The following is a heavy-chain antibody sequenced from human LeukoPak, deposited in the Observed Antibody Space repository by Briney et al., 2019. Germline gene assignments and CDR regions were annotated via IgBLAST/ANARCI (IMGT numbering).Heavy chain of an antibody. CDR3: ARGGSGNWNAPFDY. Sequence: GGSLRLSCAASGFTFSDYYMNWVRQAPGKGLEWVSSSSSSSYIYDSDSVKGRFTISRDNAKNSLYLTMNSLRAEDAAVYYCARGGSGNWNAPFDYWGQGTLVTVSS. CDR1: GFTFSDYY. V-gene: IGHV3-69-1*01. J-gene: IGHJ4*02. CDR2: SSSSSYI. D-gene: IGHD1-1*01.